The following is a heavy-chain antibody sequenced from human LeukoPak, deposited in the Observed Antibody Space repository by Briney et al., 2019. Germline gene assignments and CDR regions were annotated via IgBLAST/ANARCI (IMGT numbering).Heavy chain of an antibody. V-gene: IGHV1-2*02. Sequence: GASVKVSCKASGYSFTGYHMHWVRQAPGQGLEWMGWINPNSGGTNYAQKFQGRVTMTRDTSISTAYMELSRLRSDDTAVYYCARSRGFHRTFDYWGQGTLVTVSS. D-gene: IGHD5-12*01. J-gene: IGHJ4*02. CDR2: INPNSGGT. CDR1: GYSFTGYH. CDR3: ARSRGFHRTFDY.